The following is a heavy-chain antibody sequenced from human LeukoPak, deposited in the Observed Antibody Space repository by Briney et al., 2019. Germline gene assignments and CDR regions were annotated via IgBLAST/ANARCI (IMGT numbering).Heavy chain of an antibody. J-gene: IGHJ4*02. CDR1: GFTLGNYA. CDR3: AKSSWCSGGSCYSGLRY. V-gene: IGHV3-23*01. Sequence: PGGSLRLSCAASGFTLGNYAMSWVRQAPGKGLEWVSAISASGGSTFYADSVKGRFTISRDNSKNTLYLQMNSLRTEDTAVYSCAKSSWCSGGSCYSGLRYWGQGTLVTVSS. CDR2: ISASGGST. D-gene: IGHD2-15*01.